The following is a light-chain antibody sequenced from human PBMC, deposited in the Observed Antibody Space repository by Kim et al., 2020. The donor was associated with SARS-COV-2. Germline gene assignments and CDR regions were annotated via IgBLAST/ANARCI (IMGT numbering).Light chain of an antibody. V-gene: IGKV3-11*01. CDR2: DAS. Sequence: LSPGESATPSCRASQSISIYLAWYQQKPGQAPRLLIYDASNRATGIPAKFSGSGAGTDFTLTISSLEPEDFAVYYCQHRANWPLTFGGGTKVDIK. J-gene: IGKJ4*01. CDR1: QSISIY. CDR3: QHRANWPLT.